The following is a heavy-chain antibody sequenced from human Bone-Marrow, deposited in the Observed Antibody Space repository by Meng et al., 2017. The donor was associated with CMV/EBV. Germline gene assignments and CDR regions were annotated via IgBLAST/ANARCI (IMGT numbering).Heavy chain of an antibody. D-gene: IGHD6-19*01. CDR1: GYTFTSYY. CDR3: ARVGSSGWYEY. J-gene: IGHJ4*02. V-gene: IGHV1-46*01. CDR2: INPSGGST. Sequence: QVQLVQSGAEVKKPGASMKVSCNASGYTFTSYYMHWVRQAPGQGLEWMGIINPSGGSTSYAQKFQGRVTMTRDTSTSTVYMELSSLRSEDTAVYYCARVGSSGWYEYWGQGTLVTVSS.